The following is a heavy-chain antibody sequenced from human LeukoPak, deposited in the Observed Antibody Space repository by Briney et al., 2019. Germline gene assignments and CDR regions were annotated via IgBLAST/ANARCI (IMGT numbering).Heavy chain of an antibody. CDR2: VYYSGST. J-gene: IGHJ6*02. V-gene: IGHV4-31*03. D-gene: IGHD3-16*02. Sequence: PSQTLSLTCTVSGASISSGGYYWSWIRQHPGTGLEWLGYVYYSGSTYYNPSLKSRVTISVDTSKNQFSLKLGSVTAADTAVYYCARDHRSYGMDVWGQGTTVTVSS. CDR3: ARDHRSYGMDV. CDR1: GASISSGGYY.